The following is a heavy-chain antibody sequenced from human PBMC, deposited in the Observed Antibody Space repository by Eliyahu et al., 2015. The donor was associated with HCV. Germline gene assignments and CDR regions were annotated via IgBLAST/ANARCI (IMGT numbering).Heavy chain of an antibody. CDR1: GYTFTGYY. J-gene: IGHJ6*02. V-gene: IGHV1-2*06. Sequence: QVQLVQSGAEVKKPGASVKVSCKASGYTFTGYYMPWVRQAPGQGLEWMGRINPNSGGTNYAQKFQGRVTMTRDTSISTAYMELSRLRSDDTAVYYCARDLFFRTYSGSYYYGMDVWGQGTTVTVSS. CDR3: ARDLFFRTYSGSYYYGMDV. D-gene: IGHD1-26*01. CDR2: INPNSGGT.